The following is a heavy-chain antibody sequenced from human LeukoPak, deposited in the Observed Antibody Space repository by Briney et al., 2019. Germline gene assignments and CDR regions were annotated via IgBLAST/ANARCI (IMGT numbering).Heavy chain of an antibody. CDR3: AKILSYPNTGWFDP. Sequence: GGSLRLSCAASGFTFSSYAMSWVRQAPGKGLEWVSAISGSGGSTYYADSVKGRFTISRDNSKNTLNLQMNSLRDEDTAVYYCAKILSYPNTGWFDPWGQGTLVTVSS. V-gene: IGHV3-23*01. CDR2: ISGSGGST. J-gene: IGHJ5*02. D-gene: IGHD3-16*01. CDR1: GFTFSSYA.